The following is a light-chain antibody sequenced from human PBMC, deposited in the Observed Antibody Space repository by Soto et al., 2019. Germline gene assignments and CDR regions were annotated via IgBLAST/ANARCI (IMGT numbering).Light chain of an antibody. Sequence: DIVMTQSPDSLAVSLGERATINCKSSQSVLYSSNNKNYLAWYQQRPGQPPKLLIYWASTRESGVPDRFSGSGSGTDFTLTISSLQAEDVPVYYCQQYYSTLTFCGGTKVEIK. CDR3: QQYYSTLT. CDR2: WAS. CDR1: QSVLYSSNNKNY. V-gene: IGKV4-1*01. J-gene: IGKJ4*01.